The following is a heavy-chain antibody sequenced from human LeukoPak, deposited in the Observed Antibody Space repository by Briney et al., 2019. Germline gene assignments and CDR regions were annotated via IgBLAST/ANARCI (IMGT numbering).Heavy chain of an antibody. V-gene: IGHV3-7*01. D-gene: IGHD3-10*01. CDR1: GFTFSSYW. CDR3: ARGRRWFGELFTQGYYYGMDV. J-gene: IGHJ6*02. CDR2: IKQDGSEK. Sequence: PGGSLRLSCAASGFTFSSYWMSWVRQAPGKGLEWVANIKQDGSEKYYVDSVKGRFTISRDNAKNSLYLQMNSLRAEDTAVYYCARGRRWFGELFTQGYYYGMDVWGQGTTVTVSS.